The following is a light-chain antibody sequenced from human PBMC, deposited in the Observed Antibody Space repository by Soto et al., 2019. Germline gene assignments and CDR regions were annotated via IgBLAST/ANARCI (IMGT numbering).Light chain of an antibody. CDR2: STN. CDR1: SGSVSTSYY. J-gene: IGLJ1*01. Sequence: QAVVTQEPSFSVSPGGTVTLTCGLSSGSVSTSYYPSWYQQTPGQAPRTLIYSTNTRSPGVPDRFSGSILGNKAALTITGAQAEDESDYYCLLYMNYGVSVFGTATKLTVL. CDR3: LLYMNYGVSV. V-gene: IGLV8-61*01.